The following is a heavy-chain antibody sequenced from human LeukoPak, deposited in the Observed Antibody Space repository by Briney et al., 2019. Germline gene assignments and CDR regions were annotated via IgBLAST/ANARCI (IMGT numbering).Heavy chain of an antibody. Sequence: ASVKVSCKASGYTFTSYGISWVRQAPGQGLEWMGWINPNSGGTNSAQKFQGRVTITRDTSISTAYMELSSLRSDDTAVYYCARDLGSYEAYWGQGTLVTVSS. V-gene: IGHV1-2*02. CDR2: INPNSGGT. CDR3: ARDLGSYEAY. D-gene: IGHD1-26*01. CDR1: GYTFTSYG. J-gene: IGHJ4*02.